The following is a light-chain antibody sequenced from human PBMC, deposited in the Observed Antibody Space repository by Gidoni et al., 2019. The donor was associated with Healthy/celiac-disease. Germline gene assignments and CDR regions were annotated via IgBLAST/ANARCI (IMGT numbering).Light chain of an antibody. CDR2: GAS. J-gene: IGKJ3*01. CDR1: QSVSSN. CDR3: QQYNNWPPVT. Sequence: EIVMTQSPATLSVFPGERATLSCSASQSVSSNLAWYQQKPGQAPRLLIYGASTRATCIPARFSGSGSGTEFTLTISSLQSEDFAVYYCQQYNNWPPVTFXPXTKVDIK. V-gene: IGKV3-15*01.